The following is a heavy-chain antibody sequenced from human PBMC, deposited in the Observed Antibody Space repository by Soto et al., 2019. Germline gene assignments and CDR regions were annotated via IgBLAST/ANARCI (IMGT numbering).Heavy chain of an antibody. Sequence: KASETLSLTCTVSGGSISSSSYYWGWIRQPPGKGLEWIGSIYYSGSTYYNPSLKSRVTISVDTSKNQFSLKLSSVTAADTAVYYCARHGVGYGMDVWGQGTTVTVSS. CDR2: IYYSGST. D-gene: IGHD2-15*01. CDR1: GGSISSSSYY. CDR3: ARHGVGYGMDV. V-gene: IGHV4-39*01. J-gene: IGHJ6*02.